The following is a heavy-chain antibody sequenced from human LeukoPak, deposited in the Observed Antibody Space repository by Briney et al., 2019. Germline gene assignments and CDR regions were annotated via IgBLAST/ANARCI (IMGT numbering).Heavy chain of an antibody. Sequence: ASVKVSCKTSGYIFTGYYIHWVRQAPGLGLEWMGWINPNSGGTNYAQKFQGRVTMTRDTSISTAYMELSRLRSDDTAVYYCARGRLDYYDSSGYYHFDYWGQGTLVTVSS. V-gene: IGHV1-2*02. CDR3: ARGRLDYYDSSGYYHFDY. J-gene: IGHJ4*02. CDR1: GYIFTGYY. D-gene: IGHD3-22*01. CDR2: INPNSGGT.